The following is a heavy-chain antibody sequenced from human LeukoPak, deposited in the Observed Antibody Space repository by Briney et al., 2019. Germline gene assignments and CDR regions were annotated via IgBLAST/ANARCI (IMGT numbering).Heavy chain of an antibody. CDR1: GGSISSYY. Sequence: PSETLSLTCTVSGGSISSYYWSWIRQPPGKGLEWIGYIYYSGSTNYNPSLKSRVTISVDTSKNQFSLKLSSVTAADTAVYYCARRYYDFHYYCDYWGQGALVTVSS. D-gene: IGHD3-3*01. V-gene: IGHV4-59*01. CDR2: IYYSGST. J-gene: IGHJ4*02. CDR3: ARRYYDFHYYCDY.